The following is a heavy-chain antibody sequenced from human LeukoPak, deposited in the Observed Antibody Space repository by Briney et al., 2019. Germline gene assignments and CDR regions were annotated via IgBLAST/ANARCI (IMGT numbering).Heavy chain of an antibody. J-gene: IGHJ5*02. V-gene: IGHV4-4*07. CDR3: ASSVRYFGWLDRNWFDP. D-gene: IGHD3-9*01. CDR1: GGSISSYY. Sequence: SETLSLTCTVSGGSISSYYWSWIRQPAGKGLEWIGRIYTSGSTNYNPSLKSRVTMSVDTSKNQFSLKLSSVTAADTAVYYCASSVRYFGWLDRNWFDPWGQGTLVTVSS. CDR2: IYTSGST.